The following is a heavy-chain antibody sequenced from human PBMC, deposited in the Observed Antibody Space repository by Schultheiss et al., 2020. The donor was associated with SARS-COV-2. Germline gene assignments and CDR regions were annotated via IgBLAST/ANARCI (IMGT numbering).Heavy chain of an antibody. Sequence: GESLKISCKGSGYSFTSYWIGWVRQMPGKGLEWMGIIYPGDSDTRYSPSSQGQVTISADKSISTAYLQWSSLKASDTAMYYCARPTTGYYYGMDVWGQGTTVTVSS. CDR1: GYSFTSYW. V-gene: IGHV5-51*01. CDR3: ARPTTGYYYGMDV. J-gene: IGHJ6*02. D-gene: IGHD4-17*01. CDR2: IYPGDSDT.